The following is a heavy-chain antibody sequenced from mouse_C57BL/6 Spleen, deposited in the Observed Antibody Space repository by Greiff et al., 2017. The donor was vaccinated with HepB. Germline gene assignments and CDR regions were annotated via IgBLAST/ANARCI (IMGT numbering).Heavy chain of an antibody. CDR1: GYTFTSYW. CDR2: IDPSDSYT. CDR3: ARGGRRRPYAMDY. V-gene: IGHV1-69*01. Sequence: VQLQQPGAELVMPGASVKLSCKASGYTFTSYWMHWVKQRPGQGLEWIGEIDPSDSYTNYNQKFKGKSTLTVDKSSSTAYMQLSSLTSEDSAVYYCARGGRRRPYAMDYWGQGTSVTVSS. D-gene: IGHD3-2*02. J-gene: IGHJ4*01.